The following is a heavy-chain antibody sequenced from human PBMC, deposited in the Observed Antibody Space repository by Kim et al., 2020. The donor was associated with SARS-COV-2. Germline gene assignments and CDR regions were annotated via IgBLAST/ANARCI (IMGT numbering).Heavy chain of an antibody. D-gene: IGHD3-3*01. V-gene: IGHV3-48*03. CDR3: APAGDFWSGYSPFDY. J-gene: IGHJ4*02. Sequence: DSVKGRFTISRDNAKNSLYLQMNSLRAEDTAVYYCAPAGDFWSGYSPFDYWGQGTLVTVSS.